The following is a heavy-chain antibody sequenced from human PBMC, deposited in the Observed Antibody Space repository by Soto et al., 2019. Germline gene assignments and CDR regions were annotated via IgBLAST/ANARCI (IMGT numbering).Heavy chain of an antibody. D-gene: IGHD3-9*01. CDR2: VSTNGAT. CDR3: ARADYEILTGSYAMDV. Sequence: SETLSLTCTVSDDFISSYYWNWIRQPAGKELEWIGRVSTNGATNYNPSLESRVTMSVDTSKNQFSLKLTSVTAADTAVYFCARADYEILTGSYAMDVWGQGTTVTVSS. V-gene: IGHV4-4*07. CDR1: DDFISSYY. J-gene: IGHJ6*02.